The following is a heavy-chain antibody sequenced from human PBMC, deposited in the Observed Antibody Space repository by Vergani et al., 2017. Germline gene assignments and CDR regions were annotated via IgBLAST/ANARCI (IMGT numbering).Heavy chain of an antibody. CDR2: ISSSSSYI. D-gene: IGHD3-3*01. Sequence: EVQLVESGGGLVKPGGSLRLSCAASGFTFSSYSMHWVRQAPGKGLEWVSSISSSSSYIYYADSVKGRFTISRDNAKNSLYLQMNSLRAEDTAVYYCARETGATIFGVVVSSLDYWGQGTLVTVSS. V-gene: IGHV3-21*01. CDR1: GFTFSSYS. J-gene: IGHJ4*02. CDR3: ARETGATIFGVVVSSLDY.